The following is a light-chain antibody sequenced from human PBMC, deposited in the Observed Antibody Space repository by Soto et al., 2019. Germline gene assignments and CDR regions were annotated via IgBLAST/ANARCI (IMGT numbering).Light chain of an antibody. CDR2: GNS. CDR3: QSYDSSLSGSV. Sequence: QSVLTQPPSVSGAPGQRVTISCTGSSSNIGAGYDVHWYQQLPGTAPKLLSYGNSNRPSAVPDRFSGSKSGTSASLAITGLQAEDEADYYCQSYDSSLSGSVFGGGTKVTVL. CDR1: SSNIGAGYD. V-gene: IGLV1-40*01. J-gene: IGLJ2*01.